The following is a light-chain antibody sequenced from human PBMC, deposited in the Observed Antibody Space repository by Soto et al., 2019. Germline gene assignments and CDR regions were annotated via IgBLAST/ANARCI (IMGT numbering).Light chain of an antibody. Sequence: EILMTQSPATLSVSPGERATLSCRASQSLNRNLAWYQQKPGQAPRLIIYGASTRASGIPARFSGSVSGTEFTLTISSLQSEDFALYYCQLFNDWPPAFTFGPGTKVD. J-gene: IGKJ3*01. CDR3: QLFNDWPPAFT. CDR2: GAS. CDR1: QSLNRN. V-gene: IGKV3D-15*01.